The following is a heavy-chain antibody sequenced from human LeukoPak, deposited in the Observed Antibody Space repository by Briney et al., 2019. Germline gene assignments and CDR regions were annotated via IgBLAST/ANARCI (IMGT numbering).Heavy chain of an antibody. CDR3: AHRRDGFYLYEAAAGTFDY. Sequence: SGPTLVNPTQTLTLTCTFSGFSLSTSGVGVGWVRQPPGKALEWLALIYWDDDKRYSPSLKSRLTITKDTSKNQVVLTMTNMDPVDTATYYCAHRRDGFYLYEAAAGTFDYWGQGTLVTVSS. J-gene: IGHJ4*02. CDR2: IYWDDDK. CDR1: GFSLSTSGVG. V-gene: IGHV2-5*02. D-gene: IGHD6-13*01.